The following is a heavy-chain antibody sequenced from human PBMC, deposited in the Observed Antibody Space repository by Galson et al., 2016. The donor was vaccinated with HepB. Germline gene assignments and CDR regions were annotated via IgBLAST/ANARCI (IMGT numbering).Heavy chain of an antibody. CDR3: ARWTYYDSSGYFWDDS. J-gene: IGHJ4*02. V-gene: IGHV1-69*06. D-gene: IGHD3-22*01. CDR2: IIPMFGTP. Sequence: SVKVSCKASGDTFSSYVITWVRQVPGQGLEWMGGIIPMFGTPSYAQKFQGRVTITADKSTTTVYMELSSLRSEDTAVYYCARWTYYDSSGYFWDDSWGQGTLVTVSS. CDR1: GDTFSSYV.